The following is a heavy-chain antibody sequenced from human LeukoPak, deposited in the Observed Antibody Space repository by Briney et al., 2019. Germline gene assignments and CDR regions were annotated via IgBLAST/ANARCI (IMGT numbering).Heavy chain of an antibody. V-gene: IGHV3-21*01. CDR3: ARAGDGYNYYFDY. J-gene: IGHJ4*02. D-gene: IGHD5-24*01. CDR1: GFTFSSYS. Sequence: GGSLRLSCAASGFTFSSYSMNCVRQAPGKGLEWVSSISSSSSYIYYADSVKGRFTISRDNAKNSLYLQISSLRAEDTAVYYCARAGDGYNYYFDYWGQGTLVTVSS. CDR2: ISSSSSYI.